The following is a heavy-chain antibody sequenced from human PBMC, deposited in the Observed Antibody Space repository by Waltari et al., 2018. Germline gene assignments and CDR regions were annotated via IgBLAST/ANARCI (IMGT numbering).Heavy chain of an antibody. Sequence: QVQLVQSGAEVKKPGSSVKVSCKASGGTFSSYTISWVRQAPGQGLEWLGRLFPSLGIANYAQKGQGRVTITADKATRTAYMELSSLRSEDTAVYYCARDRCSGGSCAWDYCGQGTLVTVSA. CDR1: GGTFSSYT. D-gene: IGHD2-15*01. CDR2: LFPSLGIA. CDR3: ARDRCSGGSCAWDY. V-gene: IGHV1-69*08. J-gene: IGHJ4*02.